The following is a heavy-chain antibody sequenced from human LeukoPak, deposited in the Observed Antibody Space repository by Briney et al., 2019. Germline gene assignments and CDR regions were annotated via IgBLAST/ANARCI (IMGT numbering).Heavy chain of an antibody. J-gene: IGHJ3*02. D-gene: IGHD2-21*02. CDR2: IIPIFGTA. CDR1: GGTFSSYP. CDR3: AISLCGGDCFRSLSFDI. V-gene: IGHV1-69*13. Sequence: SVKVSCKASGGTFSSYPISWVRQAPGQGLEWMGGIIPIFGTANYAQKFQGRVTITADESTSTAYMELSSLRSEDTAVYYCAISLCGGDCFRSLSFDIWGQGTMVTVSS.